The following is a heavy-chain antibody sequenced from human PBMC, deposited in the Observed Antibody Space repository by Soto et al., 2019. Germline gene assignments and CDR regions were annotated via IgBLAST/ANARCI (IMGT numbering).Heavy chain of an antibody. D-gene: IGHD3-16*02. Sequence: QVQLVQSGAEVKKPGASVKVSCKSSGYSFTTYGIHGLRQAPGQSLEWMGWINGASGKVEYSHRFHDSVTISRDTTASTDYMEVSGLACDDTAEYRCASAVIPCKRTGLDVWGQGTAFIVSS. CDR3: ASAVIPCKRTGLDV. V-gene: IGHV1-3*01. CDR1: GYSFTTYG. CDR2: INGASGKV. J-gene: IGHJ6*02.